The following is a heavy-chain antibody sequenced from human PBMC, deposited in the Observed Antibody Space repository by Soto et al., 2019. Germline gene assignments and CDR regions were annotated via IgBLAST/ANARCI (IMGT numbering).Heavy chain of an antibody. V-gene: IGHV3-33*01. CDR3: ARPRDVAFWSGYAV. CDR1: GFNFSYYP. J-gene: IGHJ6*02. CDR2: LWHDGSNK. D-gene: IGHD3-3*01. Sequence: QVQLVESGGGVVQPGRSLRLSCLASGFNFSYYPIHWVRQAPGKGLEWVARLWHDGSNKYYAESVRGRFSIARDNPKNTVYLQMDSLRADDTAVYSCARPRDVAFWSGYAVWGQGTTVIVSS.